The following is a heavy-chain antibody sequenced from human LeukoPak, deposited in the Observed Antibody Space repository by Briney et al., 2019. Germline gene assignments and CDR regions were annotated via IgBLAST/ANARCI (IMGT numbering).Heavy chain of an antibody. CDR2: IYSSGTT. J-gene: IGHJ4*02. D-gene: IGHD6-13*01. V-gene: IGHV4-59*10. Sequence: PSETLSLTCAVYGGSFSGYYWSWLRQPAGKGLQWIGRIYSSGTTYYNQSLKSRVTMSVDTSKNQFSLKLSSVTAADTAVYYCARVMDQQMDRSFDYWGQGILVTVSS. CDR3: ARVMDQQMDRSFDY. CDR1: GGSFSGYY.